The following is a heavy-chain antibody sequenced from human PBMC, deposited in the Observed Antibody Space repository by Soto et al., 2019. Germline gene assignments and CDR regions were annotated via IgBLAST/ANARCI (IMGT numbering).Heavy chain of an antibody. V-gene: IGHV3-48*03. CDR2: ISSSGSTI. Sequence: GGSLRLSCAASGFTFSSYEMNWVRQAPGKGLEWVSYISSSGSTIYYADSVKGRFTISRDNAKNSLYPQMNSLRAEDTAVYYCARDRGSSIAALTLSPGYYYGMDVWGQGTTVTVSS. J-gene: IGHJ6*02. CDR1: GFTFSSYE. CDR3: ARDRGSSIAALTLSPGYYYGMDV. D-gene: IGHD6-6*01.